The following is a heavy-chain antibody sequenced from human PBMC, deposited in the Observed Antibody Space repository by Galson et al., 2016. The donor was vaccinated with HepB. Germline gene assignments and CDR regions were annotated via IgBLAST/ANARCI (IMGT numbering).Heavy chain of an antibody. CDR1: GFTFSSYS. CDR2: ISSSSSYI. J-gene: IGHJ4*02. Sequence: SLRLSCAASGFTFSSYSMNWVRQAPGKGLEWVSSISSSSSYIYYADSVKGRFTISRDNAKNSLFLQMNSLIAEDTAVYYCARQYWGGPSDYWGQGILVTVSS. CDR3: ARQYWGGPSDY. D-gene: IGHD2/OR15-2a*01. V-gene: IGHV3-21*01.